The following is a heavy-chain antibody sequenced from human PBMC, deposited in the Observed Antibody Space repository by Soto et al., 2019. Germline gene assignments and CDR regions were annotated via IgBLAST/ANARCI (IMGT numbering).Heavy chain of an antibody. CDR2: IYNSGST. CDR1: GGSISSYY. Sequence: QVQLQESGPGLVKPSETLSLTCTVSGGSISSYYWSWIRQPAGKGLEWIGRIYNSGSTNYNPSLKSRVTMSVDTSKNQFSLKLSSVTAADTAVYYCARDQYSSGWSQYYFDYWGQGTLVTVSS. V-gene: IGHV4-4*07. CDR3: ARDQYSSGWSQYYFDY. D-gene: IGHD6-19*01. J-gene: IGHJ4*02.